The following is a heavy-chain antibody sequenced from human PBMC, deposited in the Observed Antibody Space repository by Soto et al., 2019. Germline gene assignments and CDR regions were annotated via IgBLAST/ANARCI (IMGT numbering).Heavy chain of an antibody. D-gene: IGHD6-19*01. V-gene: IGHV3-66*01. J-gene: IGHJ1*01. CDR2: IYSGGST. Sequence: GSLRLSCAASGFTVSSNYMSWVRQAPGKGLEWVSVIYSGGSTYYADSVKGRFTISRDNSKNTLYLQMNSLRAEDTAVYYCARERIAVAGNPEYFQHWGQGTLVTVAS. CDR1: GFTVSSNY. CDR3: ARERIAVAGNPEYFQH.